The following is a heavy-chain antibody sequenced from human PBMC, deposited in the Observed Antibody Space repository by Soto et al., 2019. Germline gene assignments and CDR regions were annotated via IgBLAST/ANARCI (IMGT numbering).Heavy chain of an antibody. V-gene: IGHV4-31*03. D-gene: IGHD3-10*01. CDR1: NGSISSGGYY. J-gene: IGHJ4*02. CDR2: VYYSGST. Sequence: QVQLQESGPGLVKPSETLSLTCTVSNGSISSGGYYWSWIRQHPGKGLEWIGYVYYSGSTYYNPSPKSRVTISVDTSKNQFSVKLSSVTAADTAVYYCARDRSYYGSGRLDYWGQGTLVTVSS. CDR3: ARDRSYYGSGRLDY.